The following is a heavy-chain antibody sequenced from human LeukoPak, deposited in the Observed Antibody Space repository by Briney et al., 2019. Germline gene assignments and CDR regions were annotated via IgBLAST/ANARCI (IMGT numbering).Heavy chain of an antibody. J-gene: IGHJ4*02. D-gene: IGHD6-13*01. Sequence: PGGSLRLSCAASGFTFSSYEMNWVRQAPGKGLEWVSYISRSGSTRYSADSVKGRFTISRDNFKNTLYLQMNSLRAEDTAVYYCARGVRNSWYLFDFWGQGTLVTISS. V-gene: IGHV3-48*03. CDR1: GFTFSSYE. CDR3: ARGVRNSWYLFDF. CDR2: ISRSGSTR.